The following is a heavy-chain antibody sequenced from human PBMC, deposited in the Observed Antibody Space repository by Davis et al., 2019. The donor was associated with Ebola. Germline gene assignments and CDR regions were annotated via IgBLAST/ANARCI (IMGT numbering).Heavy chain of an antibody. D-gene: IGHD6-6*01. J-gene: IGHJ6*02. CDR2: MNPNSGNT. CDR1: GYTFTSYD. Sequence: VSVKVSCKASGYTFTSYDINWVRQATGQGLEWMGWMNPNSGNTGYAQKFQGRVTMTRNTSISTAYMELSSLRSEDTAVYYCAVDSSSSFYYYGMDVWGQGTTVTVSS. CDR3: AVDSSSSFYYYGMDV. V-gene: IGHV1-8*01.